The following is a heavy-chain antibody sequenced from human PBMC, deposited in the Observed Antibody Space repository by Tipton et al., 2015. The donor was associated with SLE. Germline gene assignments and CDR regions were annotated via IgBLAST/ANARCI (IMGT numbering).Heavy chain of an antibody. CDR3: ASGNPVMPL. CDR2: VYTSGSP. J-gene: IGHJ4*02. V-gene: IGHV4-61*02. D-gene: IGHD1-1*01. Sequence: LRLSCTVSGVSISSDSYYWNWIRQPAGKGLEWIGRVYTSGSPYYNPSLESRVVMSMDKSKNQFSLKLTSVTAADTAVYYCASGNPVMPLWGQGTLVTVSS. CDR1: GVSISSDSYY.